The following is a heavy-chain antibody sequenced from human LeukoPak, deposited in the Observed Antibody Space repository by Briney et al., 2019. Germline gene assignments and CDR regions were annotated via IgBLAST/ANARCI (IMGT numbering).Heavy chain of an antibody. CDR1: GYTFTSCD. CDR3: AESPDADYYYYMDV. J-gene: IGHJ6*03. Sequence: ASVKVSCKASGYTFTSCDINWVRQATGQGLEWMGWMNPNSGNTGYAQKFQGRVTITWNTSISTAYMELSSLRSEDTAVYYCAESPDADYYYYMDVWGKGTTVTVSS. V-gene: IGHV1-8*03. CDR2: MNPNSGNT.